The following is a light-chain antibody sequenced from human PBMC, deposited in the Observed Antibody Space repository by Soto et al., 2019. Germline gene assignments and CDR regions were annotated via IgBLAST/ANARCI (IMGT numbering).Light chain of an antibody. V-gene: IGKV1-5*01. CDR3: QQYNSYLT. J-gene: IGKJ2*01. CDR1: QSISSW. CDR2: DAS. Sequence: DIQMTQSPSTLSASVGDRVTITCRASQSISSWLVWYQQKPGKAPKLLIYDASSLESGVPSGFSGSGSGTEFTLTISSLQPDDFATYYCQQYNSYLTFGQGTKLEIK.